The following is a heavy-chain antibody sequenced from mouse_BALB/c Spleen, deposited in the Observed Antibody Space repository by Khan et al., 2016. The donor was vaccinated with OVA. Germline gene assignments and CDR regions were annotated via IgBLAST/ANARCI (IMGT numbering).Heavy chain of an antibody. CDR3: ASHLTGSFAY. V-gene: IGHV5-6*01. CDR1: GFTFSTYG. Sequence: DVHLVESGGDLVKPGGSLRLSCAASGFTFSTYGMSWVRQPPDKRLEWVATINSDGDYTYYPDTVKGRFTISRNNAENTLYLQMSSRNAEDTAIYYCASHLTGSFAYWCQGTLVTVSA. CDR2: INSDGDYT. J-gene: IGHJ3*01. D-gene: IGHD4-1*01.